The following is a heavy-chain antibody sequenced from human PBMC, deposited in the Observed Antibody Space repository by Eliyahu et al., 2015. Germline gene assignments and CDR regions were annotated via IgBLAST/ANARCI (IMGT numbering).Heavy chain of an antibody. CDR1: GGXVSSARYY. J-gene: IGHJ4*02. D-gene: IGHD3-16*02. CDR3: AREVQYYDYIWATYRYHFDY. Sequence: QVQLQESGPGLVKPSETLSLTCXVSGGXVSSARYYWSWIRQTPGKGLEWIGYISDSGSTNYNPSLESRVTISVDTSKNQFSLKLSSVTAADTAVYYCAREVQYYDYIWATYRYHFDYWGQGTLVTVSS. CDR2: ISDSGST. V-gene: IGHV4-61*01.